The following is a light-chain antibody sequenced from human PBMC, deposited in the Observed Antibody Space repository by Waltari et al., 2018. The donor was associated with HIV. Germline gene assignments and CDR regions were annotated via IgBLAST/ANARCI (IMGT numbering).Light chain of an antibody. CDR1: QDISGA. CDR2: DAS. J-gene: IGKJ4*01. Sequence: AIQLTQSPYSLSASVGDRVTITCRASQDISGALAWYQQKPGKPPKLLIHDASSLETGVPSKFSGSGAGADFTLTISSLQPEDFATYYCQQFNSYPLTFGAGTKVEIK. CDR3: QQFNSYPLT. V-gene: IGKV1-13*02.